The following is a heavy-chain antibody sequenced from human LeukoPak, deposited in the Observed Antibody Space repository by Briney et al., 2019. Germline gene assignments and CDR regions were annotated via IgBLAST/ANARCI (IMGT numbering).Heavy chain of an antibody. V-gene: IGHV3-7*01. CDR3: ARDRGFGQADV. Sequence: GGSLTLYCAASGFTFSGYWMSWLRQAPGKGLEWVANIKQDGSEKYYVDSVKGRFTISRDNAKNSLYLQMNSLRAEDTAVYYCARDRGFGQADVWGKGTTVTVSS. J-gene: IGHJ6*04. CDR2: IKQDGSEK. D-gene: IGHD3-10*01. CDR1: GFTFSGYW.